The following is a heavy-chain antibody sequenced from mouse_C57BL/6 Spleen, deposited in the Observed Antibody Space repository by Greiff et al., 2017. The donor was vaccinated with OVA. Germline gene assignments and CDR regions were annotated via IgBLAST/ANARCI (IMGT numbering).Heavy chain of an antibody. CDR3: ASPDGYYPPWAMDY. Sequence: EVHLVESGGGLVKPGGSLKLSCAASGFTFSDYGMHWVRQAPEKGLEWVAYISSGSSTIYYADTVKGRFTISRDNAKNTLFLQMTSLRSEDTAMYYCASPDGYYPPWAMDYWGQGTSVTVSS. D-gene: IGHD2-3*01. CDR1: GFTFSDYG. CDR2: ISSGSSTI. J-gene: IGHJ4*01. V-gene: IGHV5-17*01.